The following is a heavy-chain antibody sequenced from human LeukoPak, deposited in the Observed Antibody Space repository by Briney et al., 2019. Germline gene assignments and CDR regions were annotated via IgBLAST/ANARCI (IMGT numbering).Heavy chain of an antibody. CDR1: GFTVTSNY. CDR3: VHSSPDY. D-gene: IGHD6-13*01. J-gene: IGHJ4*02. V-gene: IGHV3-66*01. CDR2: IYSGGST. Sequence: GGSLRLSCAASGFTVTSNYMNWVRQAPGKGLEWVSVIYSGGSTYYTDSVKDRFTISRDNSKNTLYLQMNSLRAEDTAIYYCVHSSPDYWGQGTLVTVSS.